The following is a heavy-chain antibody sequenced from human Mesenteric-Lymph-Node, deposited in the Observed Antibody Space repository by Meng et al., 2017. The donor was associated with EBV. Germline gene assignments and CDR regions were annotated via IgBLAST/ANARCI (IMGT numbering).Heavy chain of an antibody. CDR1: GGSIRSSNW. CDR2: IYHSGST. J-gene: IGHJ4*02. V-gene: IGHV4-4*02. Sequence: QVQLEEAGPGLVKPSGPLSLTCAVSGGSIRSSNWWSWVRQTPGKGLEWIGEIYHSGSTNYNPSLKSRVTISIDKSKNQFSLNLTSVTAADTAVYYCARGTVAGTHLDYWAQGTLVTVSS. D-gene: IGHD6-19*01. CDR3: ARGTVAGTHLDY.